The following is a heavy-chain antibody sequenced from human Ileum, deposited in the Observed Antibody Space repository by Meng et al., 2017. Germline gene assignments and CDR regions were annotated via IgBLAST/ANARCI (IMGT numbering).Heavy chain of an antibody. J-gene: IGHJ4*02. D-gene: IGHD3-3*01. Sequence: QVQLQESGPGLVRPSETLSLPCTVSGGSVSSDTYFWSWIRQPPGKGLEWIGYIYFSGGTYYNPSLKSRVTISRDTSKKQFSLNLSSATAADTAVYYCATGSFSSDLPFDYWGQGTLVTVSS. CDR1: GGSVSSDTYF. V-gene: IGHV4-61*01. CDR3: ATGSFSSDLPFDY. CDR2: IYFSGGT.